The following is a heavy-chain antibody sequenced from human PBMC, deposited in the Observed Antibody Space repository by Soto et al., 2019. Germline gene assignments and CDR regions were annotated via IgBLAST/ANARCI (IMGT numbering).Heavy chain of an antibody. CDR2: ISSNGGST. V-gene: IGHV3-64*01. Sequence: EVQLVESGGGLVQPGGSLRLSCAASGFTFSSYAMYWVRQAPGKGLEHVSAISSNGGSTYYANSVKGRFTISRDNSKTTLYLQMGSLRAEDMAVYYCARTGLDTAMVTVFDYWGQGTLVTVSS. CDR1: GFTFSSYA. J-gene: IGHJ4*02. CDR3: ARTGLDTAMVTVFDY. D-gene: IGHD5-18*01.